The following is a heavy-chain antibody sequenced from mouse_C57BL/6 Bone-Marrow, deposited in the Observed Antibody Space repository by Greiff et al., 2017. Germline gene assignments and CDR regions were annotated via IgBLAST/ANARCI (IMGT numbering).Heavy chain of an antibody. J-gene: IGHJ3*01. V-gene: IGHV1-59*01. CDR2: LDSSDSYT. D-gene: IGHD3-2*02. Sequence: VQLQQPGAELVRPGTSVKLSCKASGYTFTSYWMHWVKQRPGQGLEWIGVLDSSDSYTNYNPKFKGKATLTVATSSSSAYMRLSSLTSEDSAVYYCARDGTDQATGFAYWGQGTLVTVCA. CDR3: ARDGTDQATGFAY. CDR1: GYTFTSYW.